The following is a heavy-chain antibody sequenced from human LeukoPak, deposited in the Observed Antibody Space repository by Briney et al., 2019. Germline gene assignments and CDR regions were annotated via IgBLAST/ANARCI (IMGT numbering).Heavy chain of an antibody. J-gene: IGHJ4*02. CDR3: ARPGGGGRYSSGWHDY. V-gene: IGHV4-39*01. Sequence: SETLSLTCTVSVGSISSSSYYWGWIRQPPGKGLEWIGSIYYSGSTYYNPSLKSRVTISVDTSKNQFSLKLSSVNAADTAVYYCARPGGGGRYSSGWHDYWGQGTLVTVSS. D-gene: IGHD6-19*01. CDR1: VGSISSSSYY. CDR2: IYYSGST.